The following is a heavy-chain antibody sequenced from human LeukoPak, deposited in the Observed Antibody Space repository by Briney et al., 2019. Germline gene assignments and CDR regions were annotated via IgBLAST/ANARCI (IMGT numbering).Heavy chain of an antibody. CDR3: ARAPLLWFGELWWGFDY. V-gene: IGHV4-34*01. J-gene: IGHJ4*02. Sequence: SETLSLTCAVYGGSFSGYYWSWIRQPPGKGLEWIGEINHSGSTNYNPSLKSRVTISVDTSKNQFSLKLSSVTAADTAVYYCARAPLLWFGELWWGFDYWGQGTLVTVSS. CDR1: GGSFSGYY. CDR2: INHSGST. D-gene: IGHD3-10*01.